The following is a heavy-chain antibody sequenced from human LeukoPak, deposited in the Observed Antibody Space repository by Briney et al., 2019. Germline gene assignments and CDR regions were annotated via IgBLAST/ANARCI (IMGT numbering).Heavy chain of an antibody. Sequence: ASVKVSCKASGYIFNSYYLHWMRQAPGRGPEWLGWIDPHTGDRVYAQKFQGRVTMTRDTSTSTAYLELNWLGSADTAVYFCARVPRRGHNYGFDYWGQGSLVTVSS. CDR3: ARVPRRGHNYGFDY. V-gene: IGHV1-2*02. CDR2: IDPHTGDR. D-gene: IGHD5-18*01. CDR1: GYIFNSYY. J-gene: IGHJ4*02.